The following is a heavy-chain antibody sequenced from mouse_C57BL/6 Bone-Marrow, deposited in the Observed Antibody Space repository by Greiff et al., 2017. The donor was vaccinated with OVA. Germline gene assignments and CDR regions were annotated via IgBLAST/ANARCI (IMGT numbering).Heavy chain of an antibody. CDR2: INPSNGGT. CDR3: ARSRNGVEDWYFDV. CDR1: GYTFTSYW. V-gene: IGHV1-53*01. J-gene: IGHJ1*03. Sequence: VQLQQPGTELVKPGASVKLSCKASGYTFTSYWMHWVKQRPGQGLEWIGNINPSNGGTNYNEKFKSQATLTVDKASSTAYMQLSSLTSEDSAVDYCARSRNGVEDWYFDVWGTGTTVTVSS. D-gene: IGHD1-1*01.